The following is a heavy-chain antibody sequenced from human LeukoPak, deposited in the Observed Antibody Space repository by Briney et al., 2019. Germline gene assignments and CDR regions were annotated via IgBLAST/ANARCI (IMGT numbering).Heavy chain of an antibody. Sequence: SSVKVSCKSSGCTFISYAISSLRQAPGQGLDCMGRIIPIFGTSNYAQKFQGRVTITADKCTSRDYMELSRLRCEDTAVYYCARDKDGSWYRLFDYWGQGTLVTVSS. CDR3: ARDKDGSWYRLFDY. V-gene: IGHV1-69*06. CDR2: IIPIFGTS. J-gene: IGHJ4*02. D-gene: IGHD6-13*01. CDR1: GCTFISYA.